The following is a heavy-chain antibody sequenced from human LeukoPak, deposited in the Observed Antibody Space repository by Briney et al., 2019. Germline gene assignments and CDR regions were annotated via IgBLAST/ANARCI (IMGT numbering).Heavy chain of an antibody. CDR2: ISAYNGNT. V-gene: IGHV1-18*04. CDR3: ARDIDSGSYDGVFDY. D-gene: IGHD1-26*01. Sequence: ASVKVSCTASGYTFTNNGISWVRQAPGQGLEWMGWISAYNGNTNYAQKLQGRVTMTTDTSTSTAYMELRSLRSDDTAVYYCARDIDSGSYDGVFDYWGQGTLVTVSS. J-gene: IGHJ4*02. CDR1: GYTFTNNG.